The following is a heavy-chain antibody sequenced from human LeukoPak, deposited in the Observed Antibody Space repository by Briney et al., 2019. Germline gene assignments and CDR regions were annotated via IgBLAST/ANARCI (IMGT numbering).Heavy chain of an antibody. CDR3: ATHSQYYYDSSGFDY. CDR2: INHSGST. CDR1: GGSFSGYY. Sequence: SETLSLTCAVYGGSFSGYYWSWIRQPPGKGLEWIGEINHSGSTNYNPSLKSRVTISVDTSKNQFSLKLSSVTAAGTAVYYCATHSQYYYDSSGFDYWGQGTLVTVSS. J-gene: IGHJ4*02. V-gene: IGHV4-34*01. D-gene: IGHD3-22*01.